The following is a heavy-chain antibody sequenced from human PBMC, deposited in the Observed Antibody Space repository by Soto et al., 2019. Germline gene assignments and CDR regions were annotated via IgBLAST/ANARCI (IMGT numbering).Heavy chain of an antibody. J-gene: IGHJ6*03. CDR1: GGSISSYY. D-gene: IGHD6-13*01. CDR3: ARALCGSPYYYYYMDV. CDR2: IYYSGST. V-gene: IGHV4-59*01. Sequence: SETLSLTCTVSGGSISSYYWSWIRQPPGKGLEWIGYIYYSGSTNYNPSLKSRVTISVDTSKNQFSLKLSSVTAADTAVYYCARALCGSPYYYYYMDVWGKGTTVTVAS.